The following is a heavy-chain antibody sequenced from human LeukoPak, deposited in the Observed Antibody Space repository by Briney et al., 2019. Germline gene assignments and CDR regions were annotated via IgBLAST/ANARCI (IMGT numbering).Heavy chain of an antibody. D-gene: IGHD5-12*01. J-gene: IGHJ4*02. CDR1: GFTFSTYA. Sequence: GGSLRLSCAASGFTFSTYAMTWVRQAPGKGLEWVAVIWYDGSNKYYADSVKGRFTISRDNSKNTLYLQMNSLRAEDTAVYYCAREPAWLRHFDYWGQGTLVTVSS. V-gene: IGHV3-33*08. CDR2: IWYDGSNK. CDR3: AREPAWLRHFDY.